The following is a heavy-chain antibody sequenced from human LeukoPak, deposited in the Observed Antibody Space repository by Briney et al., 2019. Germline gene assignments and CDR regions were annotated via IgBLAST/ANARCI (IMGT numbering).Heavy chain of an antibody. CDR3: ATRRVYSGSWTFDY. Sequence: GGSLRLSCAASGFTFSSYAMSWVRQAPGKGLEWVSGIGGSGGSTYYADSVKGRFTISRDNSKNTLYLQMNSLRAEDTAVYYCATRRVYSGSWTFDYWGQGTLVTVSS. CDR1: GFTFSSYA. CDR2: IGGSGGST. J-gene: IGHJ4*02. V-gene: IGHV3-23*01. D-gene: IGHD6-13*01.